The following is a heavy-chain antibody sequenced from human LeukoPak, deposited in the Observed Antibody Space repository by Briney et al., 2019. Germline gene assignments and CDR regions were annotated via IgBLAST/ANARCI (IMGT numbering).Heavy chain of an antibody. CDR3: ASGVKSTGAFDI. V-gene: IGHV1-2*02. D-gene: IGHD3-10*01. J-gene: IGHJ3*02. CDR2: IKPNSGGT. CDR1: GYTFTGYY. Sequence: ASVKVSCKASGYTFTGYYMHWVRQAPGQGLEWMGWIKPNSGGTNYAQKFQGRVTMTRDTSISTAHMELSRLRSDDTAVYYCASGVKSTGAFDIWGQGTMVTVSS.